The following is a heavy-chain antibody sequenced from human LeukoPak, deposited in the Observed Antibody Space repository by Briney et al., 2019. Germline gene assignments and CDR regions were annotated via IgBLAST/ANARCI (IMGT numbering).Heavy chain of an antibody. CDR3: TTRVPGSPY. Sequence: GGSLRLSCAASGFTFSSYAMSWVRQAPGKGLEWVSAISGSGGSTYYADSVKGRFTISRDNSKNTLYLQLNSLKTEDTAVYYCTTRVPGSPYWGQGTLVTVSS. V-gene: IGHV3-23*01. D-gene: IGHD3-10*01. J-gene: IGHJ4*02. CDR2: ISGSGGST. CDR1: GFTFSSYA.